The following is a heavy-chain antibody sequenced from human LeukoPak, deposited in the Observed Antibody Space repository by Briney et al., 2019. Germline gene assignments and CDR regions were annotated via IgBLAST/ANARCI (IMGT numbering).Heavy chain of an antibody. CDR2: MNPNSGNT. J-gene: IGHJ5*02. CDR3: ARVPAKRYCSSTSCYSGWFDP. CDR1: GYTFTSYD. D-gene: IGHD2-2*01. V-gene: IGHV1-8*01. Sequence: GASVKVSCKASGYTFTSYDINWVRQATGQGLERMGWMNPNSGNTGYAQKFQGRVTMTRNTSISTAYMELSSLRSEDTAVYYCARVPAKRYCSSTSCYSGWFDPWGQGTLVTVSS.